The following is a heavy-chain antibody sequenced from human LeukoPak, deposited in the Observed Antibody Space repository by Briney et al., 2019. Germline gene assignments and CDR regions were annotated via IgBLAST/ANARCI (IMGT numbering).Heavy chain of an antibody. D-gene: IGHD3-10*01. CDR2: INPNSVGT. J-gene: IGHJ5*02. V-gene: IGHV1-2*02. CDR3: ARYGSGSYDIQFDP. CDR1: GYTFTVYY. Sequence: ASVKVSCKASGYTFTVYYVHWVRQAPGQGLEWVGWINPNSVGTKFAQKFQGRVTMTRDTSISTAYMELSRLRSDDTAVYYCARYGSGSYDIQFDPWGQGTLVTVSS.